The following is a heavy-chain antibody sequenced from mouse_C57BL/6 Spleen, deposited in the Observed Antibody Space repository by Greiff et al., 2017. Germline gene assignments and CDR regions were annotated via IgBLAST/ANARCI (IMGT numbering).Heavy chain of an antibody. D-gene: IGHD4-1*01. CDR2: IYPRSGNT. J-gene: IGHJ2*01. CDR3: ARYDLGRGYFDY. V-gene: IGHV1-81*01. Sequence: VQLQQSGAELVRPGASVKLSCKASGYTFTSYGISWVKQRTGQGLEWIGEIYPRSGNTYYNEKFKGKATLTADKSSSTAYMELRSLTSEDSAVYFCARYDLGRGYFDYWGQGTTLTVSS. CDR1: GYTFTSYG.